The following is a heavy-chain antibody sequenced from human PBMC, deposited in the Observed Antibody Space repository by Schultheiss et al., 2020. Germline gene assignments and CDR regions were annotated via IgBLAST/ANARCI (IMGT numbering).Heavy chain of an antibody. V-gene: IGHV1-58*02. J-gene: IGHJ4*02. CDR2: IVVGSGNT. D-gene: IGHD3-22*01. Sequence: SVKVSCKVSGYTLTELSMHWVRQAPGKGLEWIGWIVVGSGNTNYAQKFQERVTITRDMSTSTAYMELSSLRSEDTAVYYCAAKLAYYDSSGYYDPYFDYWGQGTLVTVSS. CDR1: GYTLTELS. CDR3: AAKLAYYDSSGYYDPYFDY.